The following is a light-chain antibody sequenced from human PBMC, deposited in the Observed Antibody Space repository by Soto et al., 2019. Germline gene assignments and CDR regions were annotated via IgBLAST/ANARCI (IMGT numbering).Light chain of an antibody. CDR2: GAS. J-gene: IGKJ1*01. V-gene: IGKV3-20*01. Sequence: EIVLTQSPGTLSLSPGERATLSCRASQSVSSNFLAWYQQKPGQAPRLLIYGASGRATGIPDRFSGSGSGTDFTLTISRLEPEDFAVYYCQQYGSSLRTFGQGTKVEIK. CDR1: QSVSSNF. CDR3: QQYGSSLRT.